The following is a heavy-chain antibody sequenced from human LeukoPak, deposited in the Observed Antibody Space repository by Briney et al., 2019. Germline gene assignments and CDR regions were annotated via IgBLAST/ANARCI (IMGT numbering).Heavy chain of an antibody. CDR2: VYYIGST. Sequence: SETLSLTCTVSGGSISSYYWSWIRQSPGKGLEWIGYVYYIGSTNHNPSLKSRVTISVDTSKNQFSLKLSSVTAADTAVYYCARHQYAYYYFDYWGRGTLATVSS. CDR3: ARHQYAYYYFDY. V-gene: IGHV4-59*08. J-gene: IGHJ4*02. D-gene: IGHD3-16*01. CDR1: GGSISSYY.